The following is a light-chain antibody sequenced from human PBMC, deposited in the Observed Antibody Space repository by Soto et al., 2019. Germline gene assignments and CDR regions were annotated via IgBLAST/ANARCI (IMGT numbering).Light chain of an antibody. J-gene: IGKJ1*01. CDR3: QQYSRYRT. V-gene: IGKV1-5*01. CDR1: QSISIW. Sequence: DIQMTQSPSTLSASVGDRVTITCRASQSISIWLAWYQQKPGKAPNLLVYDAPSLESGVPSRFSGSGSGTEFTLTISSLQSDDFATYYCQQYSRYRTFGQGTKVEIK. CDR2: DAP.